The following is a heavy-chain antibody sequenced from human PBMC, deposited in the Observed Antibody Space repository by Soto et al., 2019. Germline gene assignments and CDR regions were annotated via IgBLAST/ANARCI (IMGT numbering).Heavy chain of an antibody. D-gene: IGHD4-17*01. CDR1: GSSIRGDNY. CDR3: ARQDVPHMTTVTTFDYGMDV. J-gene: IGHJ6*02. Sequence: PSVTLSLTCDDAGSSIRGDNYWGRNRQHTGKGPEWIGYIYYSGSTNYNPSLKSRVTISVDTSKNQFSLKLSSVTAADTAVYYCARQDVPHMTTVTTFDYGMDVWGQGTTVTVSS. V-gene: IGHV4-59*08. CDR2: IYYSGST.